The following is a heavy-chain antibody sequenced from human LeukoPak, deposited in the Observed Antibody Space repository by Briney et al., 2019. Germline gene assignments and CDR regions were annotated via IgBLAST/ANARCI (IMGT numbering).Heavy chain of an antibody. CDR1: GYTFTGYY. Sequence: ASVKVSCKASGYTFTGYYVHWVRQAPGQGLEWMGWINPNSGGTNYAQKFQGRVTMTRDTSISTAYMELSRLRSDDTAVYYCARGPKVTRGFQHWGQGTLVTVSS. CDR3: ARGPKVTRGFQH. CDR2: INPNSGGT. J-gene: IGHJ1*01. D-gene: IGHD4-17*01. V-gene: IGHV1-2*02.